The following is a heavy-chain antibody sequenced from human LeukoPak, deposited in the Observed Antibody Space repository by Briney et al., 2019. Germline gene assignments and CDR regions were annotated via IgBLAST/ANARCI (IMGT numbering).Heavy chain of an antibody. CDR2: ISGSGGST. V-gene: IGHV3-23*01. CDR3: ASRLSYCSGGSCYSHHDAFDI. D-gene: IGHD2-15*01. Sequence: GGSLRLSCAASGFTFSSYAMSWVRQAPGKGLEWVSAISGSGGSTYYADSVKGRFTISRDNSKNTLYLQMNSLRAEDTAVYYCASRLSYCSGGSCYSHHDAFDIWGQGTMVTVPS. CDR1: GFTFSSYA. J-gene: IGHJ3*02.